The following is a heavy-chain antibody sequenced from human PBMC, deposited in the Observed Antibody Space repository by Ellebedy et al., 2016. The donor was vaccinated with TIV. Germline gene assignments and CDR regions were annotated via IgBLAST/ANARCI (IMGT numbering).Heavy chain of an antibody. D-gene: IGHD4-17*01. Sequence: GGSLRLSCAASGFTFSSYAMSWVRQAPGKGLEWVSAISGSGHRTYYADSVKGRFTISRDTSTSSLYLQMNRLRAEDTAIYYCAKFYGDYHPYYFDYWGQGTLVTVSS. CDR2: ISGSGHRT. CDR3: AKFYGDYHPYYFDY. CDR1: GFTFSSYA. V-gene: IGHV3-23*01. J-gene: IGHJ4*02.